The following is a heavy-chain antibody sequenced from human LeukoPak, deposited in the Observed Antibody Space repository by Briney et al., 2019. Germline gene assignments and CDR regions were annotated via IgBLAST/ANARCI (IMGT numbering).Heavy chain of an antibody. CDR3: ARLYYYDSSGYYRLEASFDY. D-gene: IGHD3-22*01. V-gene: IGHV1-2*02. CDR2: INPNSGGT. J-gene: IGHJ4*02. Sequence: ASVKVSCKASGYTFTGYYMHWVRQAPGQGLEWMGWINPNSGGTNYAQKFQGRVTMTRGTSISTAYMELSRLRSDDTAVYYRARLYYYDSSGYYRLEASFDYWGQGTLVTVSS. CDR1: GYTFTGYY.